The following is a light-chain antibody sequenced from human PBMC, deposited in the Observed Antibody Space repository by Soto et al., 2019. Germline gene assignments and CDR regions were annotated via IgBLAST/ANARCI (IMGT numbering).Light chain of an antibody. V-gene: IGKV3-20*01. CDR2: GAS. Sequence: EIVLTQSPGTLSLSPGERATLSCRASQSVGSSYLAWYQQKPGQAPRLLIYGASSRATGTPDRFSASGSGTDFTLTISRLEPEDFAVYYCQQYGSLYTFGHGTKLEIK. CDR3: QQYGSLYT. J-gene: IGKJ2*01. CDR1: QSVGSSY.